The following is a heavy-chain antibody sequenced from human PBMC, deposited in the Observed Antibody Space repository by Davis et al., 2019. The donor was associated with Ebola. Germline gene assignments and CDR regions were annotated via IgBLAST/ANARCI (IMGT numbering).Heavy chain of an antibody. CDR1: GLSVSNNY. CDR2: IYSRGNI. D-gene: IGHD3-16*01. V-gene: IGHV3-53*01. CDR3: ARGPMITLCDH. Sequence: PGGSLRLSCAAFGLSVSNNYMTWVRQAPGKGLEWVSVIYSRGNIYYGDSVKGRFTISRDNSKNTLYLQMNNLRVEDTAVYYCARGPMITLCDHWGQGALVTVSS. J-gene: IGHJ4*02.